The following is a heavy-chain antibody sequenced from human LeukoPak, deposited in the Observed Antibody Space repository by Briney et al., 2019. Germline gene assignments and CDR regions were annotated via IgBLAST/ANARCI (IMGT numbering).Heavy chain of an antibody. D-gene: IGHD6-13*01. V-gene: IGHV4-34*01. Sequence: SETLSLTCAVYGGSFSGYYWSWIRQPPGKGLEWIGGINHSGSTNYNPSLKSRVTISVDTSKNQFSLKLSSVTAADTAVYYCARLEALSWYYYFDYWGQGTLVTVSS. CDR1: GGSFSGYY. CDR2: INHSGST. CDR3: ARLEALSWYYYFDY. J-gene: IGHJ4*02.